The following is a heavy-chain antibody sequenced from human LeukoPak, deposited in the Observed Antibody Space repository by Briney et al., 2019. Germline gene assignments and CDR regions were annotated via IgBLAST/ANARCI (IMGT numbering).Heavy chain of an antibody. CDR3: VRLQPNTGEWAFDI. V-gene: IGHV4-59*01. CDR1: GVSISSYY. J-gene: IGHJ3*02. D-gene: IGHD1-1*01. CDR2: ISNSGST. Sequence: PSETLSLTCTVSGVSISSYYWSWIRQPPGEGLEWIGYISNSGSTNYNPSLKGRVTISVDTSKNQLSLKLSSVTAADTAVYHCVRLQPNTGEWAFDIWGQGTMVSVSS.